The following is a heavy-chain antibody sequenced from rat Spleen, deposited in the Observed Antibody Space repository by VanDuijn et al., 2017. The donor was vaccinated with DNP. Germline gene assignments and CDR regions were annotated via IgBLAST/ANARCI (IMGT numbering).Heavy chain of an antibody. CDR1: GFIFSNYD. CDR3: TTGVVDY. D-gene: IGHD1-1*01. V-gene: IGHV5-29*01. J-gene: IGHJ2*01. Sequence: EVQLVESGGGPVQPGRSLKISCLASGFIFSNYDMAWVRQAPTKGLEWVASISYDGRSTYYRDSVKGRFTISRDNAKSTLYLQMDSLRSEDTATYYCTTGVVDYWGQGVMVTVSS. CDR2: ISYDGRST.